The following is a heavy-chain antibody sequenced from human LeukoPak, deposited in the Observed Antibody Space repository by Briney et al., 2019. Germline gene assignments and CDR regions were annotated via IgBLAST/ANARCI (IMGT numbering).Heavy chain of an antibody. J-gene: IGHJ4*02. D-gene: IGHD6-13*01. CDR2: VKQDGTEK. CDR3: ARAGGTSWADY. CDR1: GFTFSSYS. V-gene: IGHV3-7*01. Sequence: GGSLRLSCAASGFTFSSYSMNWVRQAPGKGLEWVANVKQDGTEKFYVDSVKGRFTISRDNGKNSLYLQMNSLRVEDTAIYYCARAGGTSWADYWGQGTLVTVSS.